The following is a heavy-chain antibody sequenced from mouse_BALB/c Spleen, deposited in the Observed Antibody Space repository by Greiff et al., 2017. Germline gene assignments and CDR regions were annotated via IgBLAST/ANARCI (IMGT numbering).Heavy chain of an antibody. V-gene: IGHV5-6-5*01. CDR2: ISSGGST. D-gene: IGHD1-1*01. CDR3: AKSYYYGSSSYAMDY. J-gene: IGHJ4*01. CDR1: GFTFSSYA. Sequence: DVKLVESGGGLVKPGGSLKLSCAASGFTFSSYAMSWVRQTPEKRLEWVASISSGGSTYYPDSVKGRFTISRDNARNILYLQMSSLRSEDTAMYYCAKSYYYGSSSYAMDYWGQGTSVTVSS.